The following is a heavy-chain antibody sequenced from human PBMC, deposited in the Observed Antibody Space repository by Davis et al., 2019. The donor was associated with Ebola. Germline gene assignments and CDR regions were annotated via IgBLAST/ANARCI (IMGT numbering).Heavy chain of an antibody. V-gene: IGHV3-21*01. D-gene: IGHD3-3*01. CDR3: ARDGKNDFWSGYHPGDYYYMDV. J-gene: IGHJ6*03. CDR2: ISSSSSYI. CDR1: GFTFSSYA. Sequence: PGGSLRLSCAASGFTFSSYAMHWVRQAPGKGLEWVSSISSSSSYIYYADSVKGRFTISRDNAKNSLYLQMNSLRAEDTAVYYCARDGKNDFWSGYHPGDYYYMDVWGKGTTVTVSS.